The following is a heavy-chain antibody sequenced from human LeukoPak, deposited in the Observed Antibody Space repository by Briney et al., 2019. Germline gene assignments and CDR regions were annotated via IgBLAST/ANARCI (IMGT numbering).Heavy chain of an antibody. D-gene: IGHD5-12*01. V-gene: IGHV3-23*01. CDR1: GFTFSSSS. Sequence: GGSPRLSCAASGFTFSSSSISWVRQAPGKGLEWVSAITDAVGSTHYADSVKGRFTISSDNSKNTVYLQMNSLRPEDMAVYYCAKEIFSGLLYIDYWGQGTLVTVSS. CDR3: AKEIFSGLLYIDY. J-gene: IGHJ4*02. CDR2: ITDAVGST.